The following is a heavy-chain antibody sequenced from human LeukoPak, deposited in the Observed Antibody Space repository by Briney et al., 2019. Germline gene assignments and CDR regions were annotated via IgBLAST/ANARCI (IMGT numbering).Heavy chain of an antibody. CDR2: ISAYNGNT. D-gene: IGHD6-13*01. J-gene: IGHJ4*02. CDR3: AREPTHSSSFLRIWGGPVNNFDY. CDR1: GYTFTSYG. V-gene: IGHV1-18*01. Sequence: GASVKVSCKASGYTFTSYGISWVRHAPGQGLERMGCISAYNGNTNYAQKLQGRVTMTTDTSTSTAYMELRSLRSDDTAVYYCAREPTHSSSFLRIWGGPVNNFDYWGQGTLVTVSS.